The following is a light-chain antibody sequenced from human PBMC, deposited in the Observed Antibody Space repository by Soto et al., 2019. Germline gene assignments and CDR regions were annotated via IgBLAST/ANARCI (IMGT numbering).Light chain of an antibody. J-gene: IGKJ5*01. Sequence: EIVLTQSPATLSLSPGGRATLSCRASQSVTRHLAWYQQKPGRAPRLLIYDASNRATGIPARFSGSGSGTDFTLTISSLEPEDFAVYYCQQRAKWTLTFGQGTRLEIK. CDR2: DAS. V-gene: IGKV3-11*01. CDR3: QQRAKWTLT. CDR1: QSVTRH.